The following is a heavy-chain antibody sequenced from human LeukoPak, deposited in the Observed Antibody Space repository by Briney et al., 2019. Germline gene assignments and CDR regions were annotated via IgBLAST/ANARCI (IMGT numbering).Heavy chain of an antibody. CDR3: ARDLGPTYYYDSSGYYPTPLENYYYYYGMDV. CDR2: ISYDGSNK. Sequence: PGRSLRLSCAASGSTFSSYAMHWVRQAPGKGLEWVAVISYDGSNKYYADSVKGRFTISRDNSKNTLYLQMNSLRAEDTAVYYCARDLGPTYYYDSSGYYPTPLENYYYYYGMDVWGQGTTVTVSS. V-gene: IGHV3-30-3*01. CDR1: GSTFSSYA. J-gene: IGHJ6*02. D-gene: IGHD3-22*01.